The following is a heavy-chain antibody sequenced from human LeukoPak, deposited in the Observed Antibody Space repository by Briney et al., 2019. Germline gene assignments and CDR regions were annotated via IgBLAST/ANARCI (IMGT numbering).Heavy chain of an antibody. D-gene: IGHD3-10*01. CDR3: SKDIWAGGLDV. J-gene: IGHJ6*02. CDR1: GFIVNDHA. Sequence: GGSLRLSCVASGFIVNDHAMHWVRQTPGKGLEWVAGVFWNGVDKGYADSVKGRFTIFRDNAKNSMYLQMNNLRIEDTALYYCSKDIWAGGLDVWGPGTPVTVSS. CDR2: VFWNGVDK. V-gene: IGHV3-9*01.